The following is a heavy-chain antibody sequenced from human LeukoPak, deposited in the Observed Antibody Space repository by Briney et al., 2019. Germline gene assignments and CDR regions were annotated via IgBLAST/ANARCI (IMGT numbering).Heavy chain of an antibody. CDR1: GGSFSGYY. D-gene: IGHD3-3*01. V-gene: IGHV4-34*01. CDR2: INHSGST. Sequence: PSETLSLTCAVYGGSFSGYYWSWIRQPPGKGLEWNGEINHSGSTNYNPSLKSRVTISVDTSKNQFSLKLSSVTAADTAVYYCARVYEWLLSDWFDPWGQGTLVTVSS. CDR3: ARVYEWLLSDWFDP. J-gene: IGHJ5*02.